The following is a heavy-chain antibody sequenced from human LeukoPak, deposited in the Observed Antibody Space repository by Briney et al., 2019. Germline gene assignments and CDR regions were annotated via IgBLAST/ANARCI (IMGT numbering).Heavy chain of an antibody. V-gene: IGHV3-66*01. CDR2: IYSGGST. J-gene: IGHJ4*02. Sequence: PGGSLRLSCVASGITFSNYIMAWVRQAPGKGLEWVSVIYSGGSTYYADSVKGRFTISRDNSKNTLYLQMNSLRAEDTGVYYCARDPLGFGSREGSTFGGVIRPDYWGQGTLVTVSS. CDR1: GITFSNYI. D-gene: IGHD3-16*02. CDR3: ARDPLGFGSREGSTFGGVIRPDY.